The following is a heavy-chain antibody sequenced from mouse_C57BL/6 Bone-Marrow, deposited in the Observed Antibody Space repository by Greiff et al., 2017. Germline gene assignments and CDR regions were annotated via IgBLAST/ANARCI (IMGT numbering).Heavy chain of an antibody. V-gene: IGHV1-55*01. CDR2: ISPGSGST. CDR3: ARPYYSNYWYFDV. CDR1: GYTFTSYW. D-gene: IGHD2-5*01. J-gene: IGHJ1*03. Sequence: VQLQQPGAELVKPGASVKMSCKASGYTFTSYWITWVKQRPGQGLEWIGDISPGSGSTNYNEKFKSKATLTVDTSSSTAYMQLSSLTSEDSAVYYGARPYYSNYWYFDVWGTGTTVTVSS.